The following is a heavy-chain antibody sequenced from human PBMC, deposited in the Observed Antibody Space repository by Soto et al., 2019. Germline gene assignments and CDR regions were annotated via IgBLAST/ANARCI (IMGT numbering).Heavy chain of an antibody. V-gene: IGHV1-18*01. CDR2: ISAYNGNT. Sequence: ASVKVSCKASGYTFTSYGISWVRQAPGQGLEWMGWISAYNGNTNYAQKLQGRVTMTRDTSISTAYMELSRLRSDDTAVYYCARELSPKPVYTAMVLWGQGTLVTVSS. D-gene: IGHD5-18*01. CDR1: GYTFTSYG. CDR3: ARELSPKPVYTAMVL. J-gene: IGHJ4*02.